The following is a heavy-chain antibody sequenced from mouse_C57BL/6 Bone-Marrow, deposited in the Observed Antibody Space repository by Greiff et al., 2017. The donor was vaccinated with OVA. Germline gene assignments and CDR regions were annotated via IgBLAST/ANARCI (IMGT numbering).Heavy chain of an antibody. CDR2: IDPETGGT. CDR3: TIRGITIRKYFDY. D-gene: IGHD1-1*02. Sequence: VQLQQSGAELVRPGASVTLSCKASGYTFTDYEMHWVKQTPVHGLEWIGDIDPETGGTDYNQTFKGKAILNADKSSSTAYIEHSSLTSEHSAVYYCTIRGITIRKYFDYWGQGTTLTVSS. J-gene: IGHJ2*01. CDR1: GYTFTDYE. V-gene: IGHV1-15*01.